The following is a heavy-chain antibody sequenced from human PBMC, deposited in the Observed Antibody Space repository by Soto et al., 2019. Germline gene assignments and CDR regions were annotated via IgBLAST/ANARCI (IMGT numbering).Heavy chain of an antibody. Sequence: QVQLVQSVAEAGKPGSSVKVSCRASGGIFSSFTISWVRQAPGQGLEWLGGIIPIFDTPTYAQNFQGRVTITADKSTNTGYMELSSLRAQDTAVYYCATHGATTMARGAMKHYYYVMDVWGQGTTVTVSS. D-gene: IGHD3-10*01. V-gene: IGHV1-69*06. J-gene: IGHJ6*02. CDR2: IIPIFDTP. CDR1: GGIFSSFT. CDR3: ATHGATTMARGAMKHYYYVMDV.